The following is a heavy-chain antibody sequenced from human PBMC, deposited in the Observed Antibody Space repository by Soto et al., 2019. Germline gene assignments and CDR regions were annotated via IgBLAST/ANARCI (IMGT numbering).Heavy chain of an antibody. D-gene: IGHD2-2*01. CDR2: IYHSGNT. CDR3: AKDHYWCSGSCYFESHLFDP. V-gene: IGHV4-38-2*02. J-gene: IGHJ5*02. Sequence: WETLSLTCAASGFTISSGDYWGWRRQPPGEGVEWTGSIYHSGNTYHNESLKSRFTISIDNSKNKFSLRLGSVTAADTAEDKGAKDHYWCSGSCYFESHLFDPWGQGTLVTVSS. CDR1: GFTISSGDY.